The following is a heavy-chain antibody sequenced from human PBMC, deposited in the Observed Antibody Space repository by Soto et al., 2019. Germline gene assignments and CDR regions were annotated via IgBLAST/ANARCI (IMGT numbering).Heavy chain of an antibody. Sequence: EVELVESGGVVVQPGGSLRLSCAASGFTFDDYTMHWVRQAPGKGLEWVSLISWDGGSTYYADSVKGRFTISRDNSKNSLYLQMNSLRSEDTARYYCAKDRAASTDAFDIWGQGTMVTVSS. CDR1: GFTFDDYT. CDR3: AKDRAASTDAFDI. J-gene: IGHJ3*02. CDR2: ISWDGGST. V-gene: IGHV3-43*01.